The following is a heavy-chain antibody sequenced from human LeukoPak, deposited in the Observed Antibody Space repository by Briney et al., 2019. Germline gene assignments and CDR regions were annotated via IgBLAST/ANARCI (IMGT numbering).Heavy chain of an antibody. D-gene: IGHD1-1*01. V-gene: IGHV3-21*01. Sequence: GGSLRLSCAASGFTFSSYKMNWVRQAQGKGLEWVSSISDSSIYIYYADSVKGRFTISRDNAKNSLCLQLNSLRAEDTAVYYCAREGTIGTTLYYYGIDVWGRGTTVTVSS. CDR3: AREGTIGTTLYYYGIDV. CDR1: GFTFSSYK. CDR2: ISDSSIYI. J-gene: IGHJ6*02.